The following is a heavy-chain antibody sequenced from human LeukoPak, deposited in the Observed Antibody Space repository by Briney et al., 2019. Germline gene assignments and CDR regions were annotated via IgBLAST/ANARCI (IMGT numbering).Heavy chain of an antibody. CDR3: ARVSLDDYVWGSYRHFDY. CDR2: IYSGGST. CDR1: GFTVSSNY. J-gene: IGHJ4*02. D-gene: IGHD3-16*02. Sequence: GGSLRLSCAASGFTVSSNYMSWVRQAPGKGLEWVSVIYSGGSTYYADSVKGRFTISRDNSKNTLYLQMNSLRAEDTAVYYCARVSLDDYVWGSYRHFDYWGQGTLVTVSS. V-gene: IGHV3-53*01.